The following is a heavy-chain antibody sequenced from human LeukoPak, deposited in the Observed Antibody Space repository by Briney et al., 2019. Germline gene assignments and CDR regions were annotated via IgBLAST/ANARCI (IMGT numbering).Heavy chain of an antibody. CDR2: IIPILGIA. CDR1: GGTFSSYA. CDR3: ARAGSGSSSVDY. V-gene: IGHV1-69*04. J-gene: IGHJ4*02. Sequence: ASVKVSCKASGGTFSSYAISWVRQAPGQGLEWMGRIIPILGIANYAQKFQGRVTITADKSTSTAYMELSSLRSEDTAVYYCARAGSGSSSVDYWGQGTLVTVSS. D-gene: IGHD3-10*01.